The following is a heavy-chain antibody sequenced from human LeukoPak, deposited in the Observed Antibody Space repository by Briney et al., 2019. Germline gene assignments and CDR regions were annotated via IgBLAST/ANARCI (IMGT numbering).Heavy chain of an antibody. D-gene: IGHD3-10*01. CDR3: ARAYGSGSYYDY. CDR1: GFTFSYYA. V-gene: IGHV3-64*01. J-gene: IGHJ4*02. CDR2: ITSNGGST. Sequence: TGGSLRLSCAASGFTFSYYAMHWVRQAPGKGLEYVSAITSNGGSTFYANSVKGRFTISRDNSNNTLYLQMGSLRAEDMAVYYGARAYGSGSYYDYWGQGTLVTVSS.